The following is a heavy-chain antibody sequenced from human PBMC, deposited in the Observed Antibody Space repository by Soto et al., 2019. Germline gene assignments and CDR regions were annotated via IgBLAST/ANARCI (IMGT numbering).Heavy chain of an antibody. Sequence: SETLSVTCTFPGGSVSSGSYYWIWIRQPPGKGLEWIGYIYYSGGTNYAQKFQGRVTMTRDTSISTAYMELSRLRSDDTAVYYCARSYSSSCCWFDPWGQGTLVTVSS. CDR1: GGSVSSGSYY. J-gene: IGHJ5*02. V-gene: IGHV4-61*01. D-gene: IGHD6-13*01. CDR2: IYYSGGT. CDR3: ARSYSSSCCWFDP.